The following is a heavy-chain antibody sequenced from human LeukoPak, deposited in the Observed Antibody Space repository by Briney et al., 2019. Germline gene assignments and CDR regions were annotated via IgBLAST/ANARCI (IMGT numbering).Heavy chain of an antibody. CDR3: ARASSISEYFQH. Sequence: ASVKVSCKVSGYTLTELSMHWVRQAPGKGLEWMGGFDPEDGETIYAQKFQGRVTMTEDTSTDTAYMELSSLRSEDTAVYYCARASSISEYFQHWGQGTLVTVSS. CDR1: GYTLTELS. J-gene: IGHJ1*01. D-gene: IGHD2-21*01. CDR2: FDPEDGET. V-gene: IGHV1-24*01.